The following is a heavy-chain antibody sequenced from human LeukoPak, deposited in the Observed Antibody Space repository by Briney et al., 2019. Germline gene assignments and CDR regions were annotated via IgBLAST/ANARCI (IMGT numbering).Heavy chain of an antibody. CDR1: GYTFTGYY. Sequence: ASVKDSCKASGYTFTGYYMHWVRQAPGQGLEWMGWINPNSGGTNYAQKLQGRVTMTRDTSISTAYMELSRLRSDDTAVYYCARERMVRGVPNWFDPWGQGTLVTVSS. D-gene: IGHD3-10*01. V-gene: IGHV1-2*02. CDR2: INPNSGGT. J-gene: IGHJ5*02. CDR3: ARERMVRGVPNWFDP.